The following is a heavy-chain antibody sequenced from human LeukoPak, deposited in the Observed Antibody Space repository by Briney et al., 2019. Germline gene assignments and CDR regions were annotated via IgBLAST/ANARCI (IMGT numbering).Heavy chain of an antibody. CDR3: ARETGEYAFDI. V-gene: IGHV4-39*07. J-gene: IGHJ3*02. Sequence: PSETLSLTCTVSGASISSGDYYWSWIRQPPGKGLEWIGSIYYSGNTYYNPSLKSRVTISVDTSKNQFSLKLSSVTAPDTAVYYCARETGEYAFDIWGQGTMVTVSS. CDR2: IYYSGNT. D-gene: IGHD7-27*01. CDR1: GASISSGDYY.